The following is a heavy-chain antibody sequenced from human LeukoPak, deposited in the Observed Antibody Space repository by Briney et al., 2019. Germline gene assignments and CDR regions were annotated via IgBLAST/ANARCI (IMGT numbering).Heavy chain of an antibody. J-gene: IGHJ3*02. V-gene: IGHV4-59*08. D-gene: IGHD2-15*01. CDR1: GGSISSYY. CDR2: IYYSGST. CDR3: ARHSRYCSDGSCYVTPHAFDI. Sequence: PSETLSLTCTVSGGSISSYYWSWIRQPPGKGLEWIGYIYYSGSTNYNPSLKSRVTISVDTSKNQFSLKLSSVTAADTAVYYCARHSRYCSDGSCYVTPHAFDIWGQGTMVTVSS.